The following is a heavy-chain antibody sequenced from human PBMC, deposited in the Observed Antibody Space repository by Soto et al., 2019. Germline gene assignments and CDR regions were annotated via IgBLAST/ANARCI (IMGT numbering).Heavy chain of an antibody. CDR2: MNPNSGNT. CDR1: GYTFTSYY. CDR3: ARAHCYPDYYYYYMDV. V-gene: IGHV1-8*02. J-gene: IGHJ6*03. Sequence: ASVKVSCKASGYTFTSYYMHWVRQATGQGLEWMGWMNPNSGNTGYAQKFQGRVTMTRNTSISTAYMELSSPRSEDTAVYYCARAHCYPDYYYYYMDVWGKGTTVTVSS. D-gene: IGHD2-15*01.